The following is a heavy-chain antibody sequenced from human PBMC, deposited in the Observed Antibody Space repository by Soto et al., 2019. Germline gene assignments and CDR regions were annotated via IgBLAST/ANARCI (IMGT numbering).Heavy chain of an antibody. CDR2: ISGSGGST. CDR3: AKDVPPAAYYGSGSYADNFDY. V-gene: IGHV3-23*01. D-gene: IGHD3-10*01. J-gene: IGHJ4*02. CDR1: GFTFSSYA. Sequence: GGSLRLSCAASGFTFSSYAMSWVRQAPGKGLEWVSAISGSGGSTYYADSVKGRFTISRDNSKNTLYLQMNSLGAEDTAVYYCAKDVPPAAYYGSGSYADNFDYWGQGTLVTVSS.